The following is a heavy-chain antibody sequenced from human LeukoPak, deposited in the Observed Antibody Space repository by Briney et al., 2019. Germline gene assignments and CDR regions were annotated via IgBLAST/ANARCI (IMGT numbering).Heavy chain of an antibody. V-gene: IGHV4-38-2*01. Sequence: PSETLSLTCAVSGYSISSGYYWGWIRQPPGKGLEWIGSIYHSGSTYYNPSLKSRVTISVDTSKNQFSLKLSSVTAADTAVYYCARRLMAWSFGVVTPWFDYWGQGTLVTVSS. CDR3: ARRLMAWSFGVVTPWFDY. CDR1: GYSISSGYY. CDR2: IYHSGST. J-gene: IGHJ4*02. D-gene: IGHD3-3*01.